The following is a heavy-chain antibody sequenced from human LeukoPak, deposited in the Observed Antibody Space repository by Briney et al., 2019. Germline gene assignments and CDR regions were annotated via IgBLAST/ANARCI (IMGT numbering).Heavy chain of an antibody. D-gene: IGHD6-13*01. CDR3: ARDPGVAAEGSLGFDP. CDR1: GGSISSYY. V-gene: IGHV4-59*01. CDR2: IYYSGST. J-gene: IGHJ5*02. Sequence: PSETLSLTCTVSGGSISSYYWSWIRQPPGKGLEWIGYIYYSGSTNYNPSLKSRVTISVDTSKNQFSLKLSSVTAADTAVYYCARDPGVAAEGSLGFDPWGQGTLVTVSS.